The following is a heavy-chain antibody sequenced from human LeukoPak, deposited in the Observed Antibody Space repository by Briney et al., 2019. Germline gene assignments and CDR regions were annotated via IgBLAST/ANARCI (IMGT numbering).Heavy chain of an antibody. D-gene: IGHD2-2*01. CDR3: ARDYCSSTSCYYYYMDV. J-gene: IGHJ6*03. CDR1: GYTFTGYY. V-gene: IGHV1-2*02. Sequence: GASVKVSCKASGYTFTGYYMHWVRQAPGQGLEWMGWINPNSGGTNYAQKFQGRVTMTRDTSVSTAYMELSRLRSNDTAVYYCARDYCSSTSCYYYYMDVWGKGTTVTVSS. CDR2: INPNSGGT.